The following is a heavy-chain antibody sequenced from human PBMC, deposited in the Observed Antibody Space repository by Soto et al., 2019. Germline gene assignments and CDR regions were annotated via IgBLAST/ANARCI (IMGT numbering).Heavy chain of an antibody. CDR2: ISGSAGYI. V-gene: IGHV3-21*01. CDR1: GFTFSSYS. J-gene: IGHJ4*02. Sequence: EVQVLESGGGLVKPGGSLRLSCAASGFTFSSYSMNWVRQAPGKGLEWVSSISGSAGYIYYSDSVKGRFTISRDNAKNSLYLQMNRLRVEDTAVYYCARDANGYSYDRCFDYWGQGTLVTVSS. D-gene: IGHD5-18*01. CDR3: ARDANGYSYDRCFDY.